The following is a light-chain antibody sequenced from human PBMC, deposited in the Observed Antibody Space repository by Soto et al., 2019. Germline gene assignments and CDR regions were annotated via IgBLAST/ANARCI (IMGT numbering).Light chain of an antibody. CDR1: QSVSSSY. V-gene: IGKV3-20*01. CDR3: QRELT. Sequence: EIVLTQSPGTLSLSPGERATLSCRASQSVSSSYLAWYQQKPGQAPRLLIYGASSRATGIPDMFSGSGSGTDFTLTISRLEPEDFAVYYCQRELTFGGGTKVEIK. CDR2: GAS. J-gene: IGKJ4*01.